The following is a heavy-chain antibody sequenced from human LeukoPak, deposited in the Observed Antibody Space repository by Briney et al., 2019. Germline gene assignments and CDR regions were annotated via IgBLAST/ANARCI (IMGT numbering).Heavy chain of an antibody. CDR1: GFTFSSYS. Sequence: PGGSLRLSCAASGFTFSSYSMNWVRQAPGKGLEWVSSISSSSSYIYYADSVKGRLTISRDNAKNSLYLQMNSLRAEDTAVYYCARGRAVTERSRLYYFDYWGQGTLVTVSS. D-gene: IGHD4-17*01. CDR2: ISSSSSYI. J-gene: IGHJ4*02. V-gene: IGHV3-21*01. CDR3: ARGRAVTERSRLYYFDY.